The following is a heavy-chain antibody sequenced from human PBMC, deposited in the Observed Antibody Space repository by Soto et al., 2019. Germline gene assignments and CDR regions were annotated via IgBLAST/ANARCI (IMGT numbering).Heavy chain of an antibody. D-gene: IGHD1-26*01. V-gene: IGHV3-33*01. CDR2: IWAHGTDQ. CDR3: ARQHSGRYYFDY. Sequence: GGSLRLSCAASGYSITNHGMHWFRQAPGKGLEWVALIWAHGTDQYYADSVKGRFTVSRDTSTNTVYLQINSLRAEDTAVYYCARQHSGRYYFDYWGQGTPVTVSS. J-gene: IGHJ4*02. CDR1: GYSITNHG.